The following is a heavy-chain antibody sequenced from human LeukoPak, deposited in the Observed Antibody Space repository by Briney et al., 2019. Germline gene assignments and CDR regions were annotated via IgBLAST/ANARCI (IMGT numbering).Heavy chain of an antibody. V-gene: IGHV1-46*01. D-gene: IGHD6-19*01. CDR1: GYIFTSYN. CDR3: ARASSIAVAGTSDY. J-gene: IGHJ4*02. Sequence: ASVKVSCKASGYIFTSYNIHWVRQAPGQGLEWMGIINSSGGSTSYAQKFQDRVTMTRDTSTSTVYMELTSLRSEDTAVFYCARASSIAVAGTSDYWGQGTLVTVSS. CDR2: INSSGGST.